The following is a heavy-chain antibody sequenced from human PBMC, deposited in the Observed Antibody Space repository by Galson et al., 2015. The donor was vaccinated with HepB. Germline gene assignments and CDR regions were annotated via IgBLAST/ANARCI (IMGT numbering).Heavy chain of an antibody. V-gene: IGHV1-69*01. Sequence: SCKASGGTFSSYAISWVRQAPGQGLEWMGGIIPIFGTANYAQKFQGRVTITADESTSTAYMELSSLRSEDTAVYYCARDRGKGAAAGLYFDYWGQGTLVTVSS. CDR1: GGTFSSYA. D-gene: IGHD6-13*01. J-gene: IGHJ4*02. CDR2: IIPIFGTA. CDR3: ARDRGKGAAAGLYFDY.